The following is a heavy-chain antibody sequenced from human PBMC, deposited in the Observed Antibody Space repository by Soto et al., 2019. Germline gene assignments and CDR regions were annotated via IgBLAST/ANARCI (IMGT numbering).Heavy chain of an antibody. V-gene: IGHV3-30-3*01. J-gene: IGHJ4*02. CDR2: ISYDGSNK. CDR1: GFTFSTYA. Sequence: GSLRLSCEASGFTFSTYAMQWVRQAPGKGLEWVAVISYDGSNKYYADSVKGRFTISRDNSKNTLYLQMNSLRAEDTAVYYCARDRPSPYCSSTSCSSYFDYWGQGTLVTVSS. D-gene: IGHD2-2*01. CDR3: ARDRPSPYCSSTSCSSYFDY.